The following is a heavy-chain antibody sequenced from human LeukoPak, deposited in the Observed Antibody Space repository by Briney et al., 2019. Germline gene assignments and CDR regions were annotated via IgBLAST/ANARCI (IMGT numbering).Heavy chain of an antibody. D-gene: IGHD3-10*02. Sequence: SETLSLTCTVSGGSLSPYYWSWIRQPPGKGLEWLGYIYYSGNTDYNPPLKSRVAISVDTSKNQSSLKLSSVTAADTAVYYCARSTGSTMFIDYWGQGTLVTVSS. CDR2: IYYSGNT. CDR3: ARSTGSTMFIDY. V-gene: IGHV4-59*01. J-gene: IGHJ4*02. CDR1: GGSLSPYY.